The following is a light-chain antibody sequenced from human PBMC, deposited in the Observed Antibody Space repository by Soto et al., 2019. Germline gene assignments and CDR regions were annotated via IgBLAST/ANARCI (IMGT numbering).Light chain of an antibody. J-gene: IGLJ3*02. V-gene: IGLV6-57*02. CDR3: QSYDSSIPWV. CDR1: SGSIASNY. CDR2: EDN. Sequence: NFMLTQPHSVSESPGKTVTISCTGSSGSIASNYVQWYQQRPGSAPTTVIYEDNQRPSGVPDRFSGSIDSSSNSASLTISGLKTEDEADYYCQSYDSSIPWVFGGRTKLTVL.